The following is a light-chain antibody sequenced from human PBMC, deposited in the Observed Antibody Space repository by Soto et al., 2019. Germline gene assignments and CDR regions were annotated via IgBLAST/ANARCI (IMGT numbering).Light chain of an antibody. J-gene: IGLJ3*02. Sequence: QSALTQPASVSGSPGQSITISCTGTSSDVGGYNYVSWYQQHPGKAPKLMIYEVSNRPSGVSNRFSGSKSGNTASLTVSGLQAEDEADYYCFSYAGNNNWVFGGGTKLTVL. V-gene: IGLV2-14*01. CDR1: SSDVGGYNY. CDR2: EVS. CDR3: FSYAGNNNWV.